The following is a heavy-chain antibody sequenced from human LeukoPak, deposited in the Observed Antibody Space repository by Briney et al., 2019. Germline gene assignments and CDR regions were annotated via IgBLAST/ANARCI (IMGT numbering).Heavy chain of an antibody. J-gene: IGHJ4*02. V-gene: IGHV3-11*04. CDR3: ARRDHSGSYLSSGFDY. CDR1: GFTFSDYY. D-gene: IGHD1-26*01. Sequence: GGSLRLSCAASGFTFSDYYMSWIRQAPGKGLEWVSYISSSGSTIYYADSVKGRFTISRDNAKNSLYLQMNSLRAEDTAVYYCARRDHSGSYLSSGFDYWGQGTLVTVSS. CDR2: ISSSGSTI.